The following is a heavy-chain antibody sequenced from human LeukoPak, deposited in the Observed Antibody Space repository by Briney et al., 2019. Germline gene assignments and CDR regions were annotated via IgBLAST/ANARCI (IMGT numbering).Heavy chain of an antibody. V-gene: IGHV3-21*01. CDR1: GFTFSSYS. J-gene: IGHJ5*02. D-gene: IGHD1-26*01. CDR3: TRDSGTYNWFDP. Sequence: GGSLRLSCAASGFTFSSYSMNWVRQAPGKGLEWVSSISSSRSYIYYADSVKGRFTISRDNAKNSLYLQMNSLRAEDTAVYYCTRDSGTYNWFDPWGQGTLVTVSS. CDR2: ISSSRSYI.